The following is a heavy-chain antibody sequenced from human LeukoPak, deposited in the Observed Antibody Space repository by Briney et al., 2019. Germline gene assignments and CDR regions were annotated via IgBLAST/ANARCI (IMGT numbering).Heavy chain of an antibody. CDR3: TLGAYDFWSGSVDY. D-gene: IGHD3-3*01. Sequence: GGSLRLSCTTSGFKFGDYAMSWVRQAPGKGLEWVSFIRSKASGGTTEYAASVNGRFTISRDDSKSIAYLQMNSLKTEDTAVYYCTLGAYDFWSGSVDYWGQGTLVTVSS. J-gene: IGHJ4*02. CDR2: IRSKASGGTT. V-gene: IGHV3-49*04. CDR1: GFKFGDYA.